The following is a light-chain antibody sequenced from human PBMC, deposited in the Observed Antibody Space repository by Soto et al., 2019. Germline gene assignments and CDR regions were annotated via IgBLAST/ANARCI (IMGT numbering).Light chain of an antibody. CDR2: RNN. J-gene: IGLJ1*01. V-gene: IGLV1-47*01. Sequence: QSVLTQPPSASGTPGQRVTISCSGSSSNIGSNFVYWYQQFPGTAPKLLIYRNNQRPSGVPDRFSGSKSGNTASLTISGLQAEDEADYYCSSYTSSSTPYVFGTGTKLTVL. CDR3: SSYTSSSTPYV. CDR1: SSNIGSNF.